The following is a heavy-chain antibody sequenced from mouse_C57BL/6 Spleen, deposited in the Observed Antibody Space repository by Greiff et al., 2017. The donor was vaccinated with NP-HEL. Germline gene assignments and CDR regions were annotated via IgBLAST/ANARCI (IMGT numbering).Heavy chain of an antibody. CDR2: ISDGGSYT. CDR1: GFTFSSYA. J-gene: IGHJ2*01. CDR3: ARDFGTYYGSSGDY. Sequence: EVKLMESGGGLVKPGGSLKLSCAASGFTFSSYAMSWVRQTPEKRLEWVATISDGGSYTYYPDNVKGRFTISRDNAKNNLYLQMSHLKSEDTAMYYCARDFGTYYGSSGDYWGQGTTLTVSS. V-gene: IGHV5-4*01. D-gene: IGHD1-1*01.